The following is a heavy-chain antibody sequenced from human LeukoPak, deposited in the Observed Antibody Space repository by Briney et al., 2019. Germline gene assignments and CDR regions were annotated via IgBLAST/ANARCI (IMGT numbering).Heavy chain of an antibody. J-gene: IGHJ4*02. CDR1: GFTFSSYDMSSYA. CDR2: ISGTGANT. D-gene: IGHD2-2*01. CDR3: AKLGYCSSTSCQPIY. Sequence: AGGSLRLSCAASGFTFSSYDMSSYAMTWVRQAPGKGLEWVSAISGTGANTYYADSVKGRFTISRDNSKSTMYLQMNGLRAEDTAVYYCAKLGYCSSTSCQPIYWGQGTLVTVSS. V-gene: IGHV3-23*01.